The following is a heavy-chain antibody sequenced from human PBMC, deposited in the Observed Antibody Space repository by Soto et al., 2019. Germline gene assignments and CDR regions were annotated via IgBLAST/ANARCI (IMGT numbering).Heavy chain of an antibody. CDR1: GFTFSSYA. J-gene: IGHJ6*03. V-gene: IGHV3-23*01. Sequence: GGSLRLSCAASGFTFSSYAMSWVRQAPGKGLEWVSAISGSGGSTYYADSVKGRFTISRDNSKNTLYLQMNSLRAEDTAVYYCAKDSMVYAIRFEKLWGYYMDVWGKGTTVTVSS. D-gene: IGHD2-8*01. CDR3: AKDSMVYAIRFEKLWGYYMDV. CDR2: ISGSGGST.